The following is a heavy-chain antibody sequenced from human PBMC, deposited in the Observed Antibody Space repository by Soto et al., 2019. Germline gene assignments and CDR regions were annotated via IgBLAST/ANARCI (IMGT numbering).Heavy chain of an antibody. Sequence: QVQLVESGGGVVQRGRSLRLSCAASGFTFSSYGMHWVRQAPGKGLEWVAVIWYDGSNKYYADSVKGRFTISRDNSKNTLYLQMNSLRAEDTAVYYCARDIGYSYGHFGMDVWGQGTTVTVSS. CDR1: GFTFSSYG. CDR3: ARDIGYSYGHFGMDV. D-gene: IGHD5-18*01. V-gene: IGHV3-33*01. J-gene: IGHJ6*02. CDR2: IWYDGSNK.